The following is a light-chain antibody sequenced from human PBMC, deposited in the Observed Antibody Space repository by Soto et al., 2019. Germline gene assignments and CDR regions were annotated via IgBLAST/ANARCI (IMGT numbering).Light chain of an antibody. CDR1: QNIFSY. Sequence: DIQMTQAPSSLSASVGDRVTITCRASQNIFSYLSWYQHKPGKAPYLLIYRASNLQSGVPSRFIGSGSGTEFTLTINNLQPEAFATYFCHQYDDYPLTFGGGTKVEIK. J-gene: IGKJ4*01. CDR3: HQYDDYPLT. V-gene: IGKV1-16*01. CDR2: RAS.